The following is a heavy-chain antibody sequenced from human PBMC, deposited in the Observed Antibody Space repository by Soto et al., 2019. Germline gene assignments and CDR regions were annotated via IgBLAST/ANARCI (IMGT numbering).Heavy chain of an antibody. CDR1: GVSISSGNW. Sequence: SETLSLTCAVSGVSISSGNWWTWVRQSPQRGLEYIGEIFHDGTANYYPSFERRVAISVDTSKNQFSLKLTSVTAADTASYFCARLVYDTRLNYMYFDFWVQGTLVTVSS. CDR2: IFHDGTA. CDR3: ARLVYDTRLNYMYFDF. D-gene: IGHD3-10*01. J-gene: IGHJ4*02. V-gene: IGHV4-4*02.